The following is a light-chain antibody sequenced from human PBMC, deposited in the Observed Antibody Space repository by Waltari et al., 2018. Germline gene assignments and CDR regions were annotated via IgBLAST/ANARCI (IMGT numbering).Light chain of an antibody. V-gene: IGLV1-44*01. J-gene: IGLJ3*02. CDR3: AAWDDSLNGV. CDR2: SNN. Sequence: SVLTQPPSASGAPGQRVTISCFGSSTNIGTKTVTWYQQLPGTAPKLLIYSNNQRPSGVPDRFSGSKSGTSASLAISGLQSEDEADYYCAAWDDSLNGVFGGGTK. CDR1: STNIGTKT.